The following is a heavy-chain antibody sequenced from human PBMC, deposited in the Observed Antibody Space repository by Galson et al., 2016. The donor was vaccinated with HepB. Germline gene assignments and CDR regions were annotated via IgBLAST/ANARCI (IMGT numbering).Heavy chain of an antibody. CDR2: INHRGST. D-gene: IGHD3-16*01. V-gene: IGHV4-34*01. CDR1: GGSLSENY. J-gene: IGHJ3*02. Sequence: SETLSLTCGVYGGSLSENYWTWIRQAPGKGLEWIAEINHRGSTNYNPSLRSRVTISVDTPKNQFSLSLTSATAAATAVYFCARVILGRYGPQGTFDIWGQGTLVTVSS. CDR3: ARVILGRYGPQGTFDI.